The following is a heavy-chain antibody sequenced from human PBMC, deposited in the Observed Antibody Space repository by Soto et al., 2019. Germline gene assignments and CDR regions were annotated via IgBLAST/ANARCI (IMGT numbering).Heavy chain of an antibody. J-gene: IGHJ4*02. CDR3: ARSDGRY. CDR2: IYYSGST. CDR1: GGSISSYY. Sequence: LSHTCTVSGGSISSYYWSWIRQPPGKGLGWIGYIYYSGSTNYNPSLKSRVTISVDTSKNQFSLKLSSVTAADTAVYYCARSDGRYWGQGTLVPVSS. V-gene: IGHV4-59*01.